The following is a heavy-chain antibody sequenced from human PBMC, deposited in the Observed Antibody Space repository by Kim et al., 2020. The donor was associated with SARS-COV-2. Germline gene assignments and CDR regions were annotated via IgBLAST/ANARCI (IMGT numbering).Heavy chain of an antibody. J-gene: IGHJ4*02. Sequence: SETLSLTCTVSGGSISSSSYYWGWIRQPPGKGLEWIGSIYYSGSTYYNPSLKSRVTISVDTSKNQFSLKLSSVTAADTAVYYCARRGVEMATIGTLDYWGQGTLVTVSS. CDR2: IYYSGST. CDR3: ARRGVEMATIGTLDY. CDR1: GGSISSSSYY. D-gene: IGHD1-1*01. V-gene: IGHV4-39*01.